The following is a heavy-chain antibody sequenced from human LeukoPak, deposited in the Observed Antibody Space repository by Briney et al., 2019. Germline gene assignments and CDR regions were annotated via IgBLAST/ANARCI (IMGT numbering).Heavy chain of an antibody. V-gene: IGHV4-59*08. CDR2: IHYSGAT. D-gene: IGHD3-9*01. Sequence: SETLSLTCTVSGDSINNYFWSWIRQAPGKGLEWIGYIHYSGATNYNPSLKSRVSISMDTSKSQFSLKLTSATAADTAVYYCATGRSIRYFDYWGQGTLLSVSS. CDR1: GDSINNYF. J-gene: IGHJ4*02. CDR3: ATGRSIRYFDY.